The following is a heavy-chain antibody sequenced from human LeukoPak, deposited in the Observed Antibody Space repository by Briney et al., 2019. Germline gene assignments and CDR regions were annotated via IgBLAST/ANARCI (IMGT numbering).Heavy chain of an antibody. Sequence: GESLKISCKGSGYSFTSYWIGWVRQMPGKGLEWMGIIYPGDSDTRYSPSFQGQVTISADRSISTAYLQWSSLKASDTAMYYCARPRLQGKGIRYWFDPWGQGTLVTVSS. CDR3: ARPRLQGKGIRYWFDP. J-gene: IGHJ5*02. D-gene: IGHD5-18*01. CDR2: IYPGDSDT. CDR1: GYSFTSYW. V-gene: IGHV5-51*01.